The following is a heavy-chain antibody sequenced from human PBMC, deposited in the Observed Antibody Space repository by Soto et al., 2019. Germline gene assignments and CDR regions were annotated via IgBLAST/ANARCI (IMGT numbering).Heavy chain of an antibody. CDR1: GFTCSSYA. CDR3: EKAYYDNGYSSG. J-gene: IGHJ4*02. V-gene: IGHV3-23*01. CDR2: ISGSGGST. D-gene: IGHD6-19*01. Sequence: EVQLLESGGGLVQPGGSLRLSCAASGFTCSSYAMSWVRQAPGKGLEWVSAISGSGGSTYYADSVKGRFTISRDNSKNTRYLQMNSLRAEDTAVYYCEKAYYDNGYSSGWGQGTLVTVSS.